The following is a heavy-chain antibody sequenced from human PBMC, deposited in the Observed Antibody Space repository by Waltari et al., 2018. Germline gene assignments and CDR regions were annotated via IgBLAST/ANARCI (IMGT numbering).Heavy chain of an antibody. V-gene: IGHV3-23*01. CDR2: ISDGGCII. D-gene: IGHD7-27*01. CDR1: GCTFNTYV. J-gene: IGHJ4*02. Sequence: EVQLLESGGGLVQPGGSLRLSCAASGCTFNTYVRNWVRQAQGKGCEVVSSISDGGCIINYADSVKGRFTISRDNSKNTLYLQMNSLRAEDTAVYYCARGSGVDYWGQGTLVTISS. CDR3: ARGSGVDY.